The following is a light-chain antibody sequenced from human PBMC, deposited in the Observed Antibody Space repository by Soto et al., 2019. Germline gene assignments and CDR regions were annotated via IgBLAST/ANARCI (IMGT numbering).Light chain of an antibody. Sequence: QSALTQPRSVSGSPGQSVTISCTGTSRDVGGYNYVSWYQQHPGKAPKLIIYDVSKWPSGVPDRFSGSKSGNTASLTISWLQAEDEADYYCCSYAGTYTYVFGTGTKVTVL. CDR1: SRDVGGYNY. V-gene: IGLV2-11*01. J-gene: IGLJ1*01. CDR3: CSYAGTYTYV. CDR2: DVS.